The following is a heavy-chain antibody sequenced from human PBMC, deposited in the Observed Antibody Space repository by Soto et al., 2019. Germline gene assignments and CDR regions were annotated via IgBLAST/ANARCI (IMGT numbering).Heavy chain of an antibody. D-gene: IGHD3-16*01. CDR2: INPDGGRT. CDR3: ARVKLGSYDWVDP. J-gene: IGHJ5*02. CDR1: GFTFSSYW. Sequence: QLVESGGGLVQPGGSLRLSCAASGFTFSSYWLHWVRQAPGEGLVWVSRINPDGGRTNYADSVKGRFTISRDNAKNTLYLQMDSLRAEDTAVYYCARVKLGSYDWVDPLGQGTLVTVSS. V-gene: IGHV3-74*01.